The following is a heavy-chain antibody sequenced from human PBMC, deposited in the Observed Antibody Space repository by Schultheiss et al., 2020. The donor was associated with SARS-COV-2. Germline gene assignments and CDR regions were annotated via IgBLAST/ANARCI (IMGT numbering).Heavy chain of an antibody. CDR2: IYPGDSDT. J-gene: IGHJ4*02. CDR1: GYSFTSYW. V-gene: IGHV5-51*01. CDR3: ARRGSGWYLVDGPTGHFDY. Sequence: GESLKISCKGSGYSFTSYWIGWVRQMPGKGLEWMGIIYPGDSDTRYSPSFQGQVTFSADKSISTAYLQWSSLKASDTAMYYCARRGSGWYLVDGPTGHFDYWGQGTLVTVSS. D-gene: IGHD6-19*01.